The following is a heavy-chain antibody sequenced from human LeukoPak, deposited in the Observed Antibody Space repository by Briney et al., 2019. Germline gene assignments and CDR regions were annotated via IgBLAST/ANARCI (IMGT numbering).Heavy chain of an antibody. J-gene: IGHJ5*02. CDR3: AREGSITTVRGVNWLDP. Sequence: SETLSLTCTVSGASISSGDYFWSWIRQPPGEGLEWIGSIYYSGSTYDNPSLKSRVTISVDTSKNQFSLNLSSVTAADTAVYYCAREGSITTVRGVNWLDPWGQGTLVTVSS. CDR2: IYYSGST. CDR1: GASISSGDYF. V-gene: IGHV4-30-4*01. D-gene: IGHD3-10*01.